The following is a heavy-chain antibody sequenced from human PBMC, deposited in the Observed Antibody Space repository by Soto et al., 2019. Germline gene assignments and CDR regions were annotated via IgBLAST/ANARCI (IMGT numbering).Heavy chain of an antibody. V-gene: IGHV3-21*01. CDR3: ARDSYSSSSVGDYVSFDAFDI. CDR1: GFTFSSYS. Sequence: GGSLRLSCAASGFTFSSYSMNWVRQAPGKGLEWVSSISSSSSYIYYADSVKGRFTISRDNAKNSLYLQMNSLRAEDTAVYYCARDSYSSSSVGDYVSFDAFDIWGQGTMVTVSS. CDR2: ISSSSSYI. D-gene: IGHD6-6*01. J-gene: IGHJ3*02.